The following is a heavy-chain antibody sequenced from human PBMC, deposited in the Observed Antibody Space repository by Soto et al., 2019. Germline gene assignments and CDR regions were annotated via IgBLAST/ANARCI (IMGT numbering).Heavy chain of an antibody. CDR1: GGTFSSYA. CDR3: ARFGRAGVFAFDI. Sequence: ASVKVSCKASGGTFSSYAISWVRQAPGQGLEWMGGIIPIFGTANYAQKFQGRVTITADESTSTAYMELSSLRSEDTAVYYCARFGRAGVFAFDIWGQGTMVTVSS. D-gene: IGHD3-10*01. V-gene: IGHV1-69*13. J-gene: IGHJ3*02. CDR2: IIPIFGTA.